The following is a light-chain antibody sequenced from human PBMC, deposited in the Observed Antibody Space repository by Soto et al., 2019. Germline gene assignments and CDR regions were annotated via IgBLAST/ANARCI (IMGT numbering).Light chain of an antibody. CDR1: SSDVGGYKY. V-gene: IGLV2-14*01. CDR3: SSYTSSSTQV. J-gene: IGLJ1*01. Sequence: QSALTQPASVSGSPGQSITISCTGTSSDVGGYKYVSWYQQHPGKTPKLMIYEVSNRPSGVSNRFSGSKSGNTASLTISGLQAEDEADYYCSSYTSSSTQVFGTGTQLTV. CDR2: EVS.